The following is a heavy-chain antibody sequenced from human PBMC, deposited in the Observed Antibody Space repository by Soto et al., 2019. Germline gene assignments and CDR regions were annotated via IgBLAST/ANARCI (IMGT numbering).Heavy chain of an antibody. CDR1: GYNFAGYW. Sequence: GESLKISCKTSGYNFAGYWIGWLRQMPVKGLEWLGIIFPGDSETKYSPSFQGQVIISADKSIRTAYLQWSSLKASDTAIYYCARQSGMDVWGQGTTVTVSS. V-gene: IGHV5-51*01. CDR3: ARQSGMDV. CDR2: IFPGDSET. J-gene: IGHJ6*02. D-gene: IGHD5-12*01.